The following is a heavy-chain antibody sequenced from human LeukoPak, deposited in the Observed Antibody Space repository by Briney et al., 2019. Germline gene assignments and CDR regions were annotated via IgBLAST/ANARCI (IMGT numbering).Heavy chain of an antibody. CDR3: ARRWAVAAVDY. CDR2: ISDGGGST. Sequence: GGSLRLSCVASGFTFTNYAMSWVRQAPGKGLEWVSTISDGGGSTYYADSVKGRFTISRDNSNNTLYLQMNSLRTEDTAVYYCARRWAVAAVDYWGQGTLVTVSS. V-gene: IGHV3-23*01. D-gene: IGHD6-19*01. CDR1: GFTFTNYA. J-gene: IGHJ4*02.